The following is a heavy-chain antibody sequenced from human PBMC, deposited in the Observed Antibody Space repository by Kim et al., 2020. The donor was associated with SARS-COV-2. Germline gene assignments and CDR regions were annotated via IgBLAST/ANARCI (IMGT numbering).Heavy chain of an antibody. CDR2: IEGDGSEK. Sequence: GGSLRLSCAVSGFTYRNYWMSWVRQAPGKGLEWVANIEGDGSEKNYVDSVKGRFTISRDNAKNSLHLQMNNLRAEDTAVYYCARETPYYYDYSGYGGYAFDYWGQGTLVTVSS. CDR1: GFTYRNYW. J-gene: IGHJ4*02. CDR3: ARETPYYYDYSGYGGYAFDY. D-gene: IGHD3-22*01. V-gene: IGHV3-7*03.